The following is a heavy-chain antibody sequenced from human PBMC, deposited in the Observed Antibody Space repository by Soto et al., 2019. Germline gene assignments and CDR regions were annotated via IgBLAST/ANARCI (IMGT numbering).Heavy chain of an antibody. J-gene: IGHJ5*02. V-gene: IGHV4-39*01. CDR2: VYYSGST. CDR3: ARLYVSTWYHWFDP. D-gene: IGHD6-13*01. CDR1: GGSITSSSYY. Sequence: QLQLQESGPGLVKPSETLSLTCTVSGGSITSSSYYWGWIRQPPGKGLEWIANVYYSGSTYYNPSPKTRVPISVDTSNHQFSLKLSSVTAADTAVYYCARLYVSTWYHWFDPWGQGTLVTVSS.